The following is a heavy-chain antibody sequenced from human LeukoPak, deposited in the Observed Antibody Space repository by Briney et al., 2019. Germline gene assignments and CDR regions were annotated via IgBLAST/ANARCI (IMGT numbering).Heavy chain of an antibody. CDR3: ARGSFDY. CDR1: GFTFDDYG. Sequence: GSLRLSCAASGFTFDDYGMSWVRQAPGKGLVWVSRINGDGSSTSYADSVKGRFTISRDNAKNTLYLQMNSLRAEDTAVYYCARGSFDYWGQGTLVTVSS. CDR2: INGDGSST. V-gene: IGHV3-74*01. J-gene: IGHJ4*02.